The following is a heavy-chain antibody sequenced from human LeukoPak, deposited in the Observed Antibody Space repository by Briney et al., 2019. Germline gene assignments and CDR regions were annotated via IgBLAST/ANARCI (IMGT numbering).Heavy chain of an antibody. CDR3: ARRATVVGPAPFDH. CDR1: GFSFTIYA. CDR2: ISPGGDTI. D-gene: IGHD4-23*01. V-gene: IGHV3-23*01. J-gene: IGHJ4*02. Sequence: DPGGSLRLSCAASGFSFTIYAMSWVRQAPGKWLGWVSAISPGGDTIYYLDSVKGRFTISRDNSKNTLYLQMNSLRAEDTAVYYCARRATVVGPAPFDHWGQGTLVTVSS.